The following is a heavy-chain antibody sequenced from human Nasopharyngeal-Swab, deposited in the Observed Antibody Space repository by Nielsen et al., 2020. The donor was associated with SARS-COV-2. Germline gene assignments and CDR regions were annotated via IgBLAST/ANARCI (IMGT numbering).Heavy chain of an antibody. Sequence: WVRQAPGQGLEWMGIINPKGGSTNYAQKFLGRITMTRDTPTTTVYMELSSLRSEDTAVYYCARDIGDYRSFAYWGQETLVTVSS. CDR2: INPKGGST. CDR3: ARDIGDYRSFAY. D-gene: IGHD4-17*01. V-gene: IGHV1-46*01. J-gene: IGHJ4*02.